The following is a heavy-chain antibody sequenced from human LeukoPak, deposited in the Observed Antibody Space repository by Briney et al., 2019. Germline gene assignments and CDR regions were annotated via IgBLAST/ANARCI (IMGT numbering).Heavy chain of an antibody. J-gene: IGHJ6*03. D-gene: IGHD6-13*01. CDR2: IIPIFGTA. CDR1: GGTFSSYA. V-gene: IGHV1-69*05. CDR3: ARAGYSSSWYGPEVYYYYMDV. Sequence: SVKVSCKASGGTFSSYAISWVRQAPGQGLEWMGRIIPIFGTANYAQKFQGRVTITTDESTSTAYMELSSLRSEDTAVYYCARAGYSSSWYGPEVYYYYMDVWGKGTTVTVSS.